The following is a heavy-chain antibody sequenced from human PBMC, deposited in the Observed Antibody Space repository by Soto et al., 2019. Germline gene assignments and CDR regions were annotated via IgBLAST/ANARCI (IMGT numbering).Heavy chain of an antibody. J-gene: IGHJ6*02. CDR1: GYTFTSYY. Sequence: ASVKVSCKASGYTFTSYYMHWVRQAPGQGLEWMGIINPSGGSTTYAQKFQGRVTMTRDTSTSTAYMELSRLRSEDTAVYYCARGGQGYYYGMDVWGQGTTVTVSS. V-gene: IGHV1-46*01. CDR2: INPSGGST. CDR3: ARGGQGYYYGMDV.